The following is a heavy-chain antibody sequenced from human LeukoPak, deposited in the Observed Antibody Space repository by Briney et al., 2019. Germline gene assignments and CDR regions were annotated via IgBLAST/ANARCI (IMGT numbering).Heavy chain of an antibody. CDR2: INPNRGGT. J-gene: IGHJ6*02. V-gene: IGHV1-2*02. CDR3: ARDRVNWNDYVYYYYYYGMDV. Sequence: GASVKVSCKAYGYTFTGYYIHWVRQAPGQGLDWMGWINPNRGGTNYPQKFQGRVTMTSDTSISTAYMGLSRLRSVYTAVHYCARDRVNWNDYVYYYYYYGMDVWGQGTTVTVSS. D-gene: IGHD1-1*01. CDR1: GYTFTGYY.